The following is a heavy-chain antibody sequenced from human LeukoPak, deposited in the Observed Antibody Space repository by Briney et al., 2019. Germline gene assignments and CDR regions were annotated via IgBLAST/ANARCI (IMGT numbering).Heavy chain of an antibody. CDR1: GYTFTSYY. D-gene: IGHD3-22*01. V-gene: IGHV1-46*01. CDR2: INPSGGTT. CDR3: ARSLTGYYDSSGF. J-gene: IGHJ4*02. Sequence: ASVNVSCKASGYTFTSYYMHWVRQAPGQGLEWMGIINPSGGTTSYAQKFQGRVTMTRDTSTSTIYMELSSLRSEDTAVYYCARSLTGYYDSSGFWGQGTLVTVSS.